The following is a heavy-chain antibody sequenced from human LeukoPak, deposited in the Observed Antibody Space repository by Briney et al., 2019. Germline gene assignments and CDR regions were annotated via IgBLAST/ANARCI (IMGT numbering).Heavy chain of an antibody. V-gene: IGHV3-7*01. J-gene: IGHJ4*02. CDR2: IKFGGSER. D-gene: IGHD6-13*01. Sequence: GGSLRLSCVASGFTFSSYWMSWVRQAPGKGLEWVANIKFGGSERYVVDSVKGRFTISGDDAKNSLYLHMNSLRAEDTAVYYCAEGTVAASVYWGQGTLVTVSS. CDR1: GFTFSSYW. CDR3: AEGTVAASVY.